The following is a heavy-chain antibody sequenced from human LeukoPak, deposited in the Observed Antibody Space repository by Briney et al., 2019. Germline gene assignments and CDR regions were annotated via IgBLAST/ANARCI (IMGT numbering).Heavy chain of an antibody. V-gene: IGHV3-20*04. CDR1: GFTFDDYG. CDR2: INWNGDRT. D-gene: IGHD3-22*01. CDR3: VIFRSYYDNNGRNH. J-gene: IGHJ5*02. Sequence: GGSLRLSCAASGFTFDDYGMSWVRQAPGKGLEWVSGINWNGDRTGYADSVKGRFTISRDNAKNTLYLQMNSLKVEDTAVYYCVIFRSYYDNNGRNHWGQGTLVTVST.